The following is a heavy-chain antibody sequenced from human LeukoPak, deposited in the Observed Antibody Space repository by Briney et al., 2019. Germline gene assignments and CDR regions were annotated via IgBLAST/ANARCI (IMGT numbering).Heavy chain of an antibody. J-gene: IGHJ4*02. D-gene: IGHD6-19*01. V-gene: IGHV1-8*01. CDR2: MNPNSGNT. CDR1: GYTLTELS. Sequence: GASVKVSCKVSGYTLTELSMHWVRQATGQGLEWMGWMNPNSGNTGYAQKFQGRVTMTRNTSISTAYMELSSLRSEDTAVYYCARGSKRAGYFDYWGQGTLVTVSS. CDR3: ARGSKRAGYFDY.